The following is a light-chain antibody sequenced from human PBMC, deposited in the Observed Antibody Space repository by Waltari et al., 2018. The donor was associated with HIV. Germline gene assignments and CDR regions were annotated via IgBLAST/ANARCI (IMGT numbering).Light chain of an antibody. CDR2: QDD. V-gene: IGLV3-1*01. CDR3: QAWDSSAVV. CDR1: KLGDKY. Sequence: SYDLSQPPSVSVSPGQTASITCSGDKLGDKYASWYQQYPGQSPVLVIYQDDRRPSGIPERFSGSNSGTTATLTIGGTQTMDEADYYCQAWDSSAVVFGRGTKLTVL. J-gene: IGLJ3*02.